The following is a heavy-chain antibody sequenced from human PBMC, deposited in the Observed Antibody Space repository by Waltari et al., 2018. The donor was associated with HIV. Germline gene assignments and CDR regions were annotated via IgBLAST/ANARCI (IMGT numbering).Heavy chain of an antibody. D-gene: IGHD3-22*01. CDR1: GGSIRSGDYY. CDR3: ARVGYDSSGYYSDYYGMDV. CDR2: IYYRGIT. J-gene: IGHJ6*02. V-gene: IGHV4-30-4*08. Sequence: QVQLQESGPGLVKPSQTLSLTCTVSGGSIRSGDYYWSWIRQPPGKGLEWIGYIYYRGITYYNPSLKSRVTISVDRSKNQFSLKLSSVTAADTAVYYCARVGYDSSGYYSDYYGMDVWGQGTTVTVSS.